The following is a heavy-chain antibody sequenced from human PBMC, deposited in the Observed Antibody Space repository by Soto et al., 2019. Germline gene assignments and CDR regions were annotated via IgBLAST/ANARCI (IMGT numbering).Heavy chain of an antibody. CDR1: GGSISSGGYY. Sequence: LSLTCTVSGGSISSGGYYWSWIRQHPGKGLEWIGYIYYSGSTYYNPSLKSRVTISVDTSKNQFSLKLSSVTAADTAVYYCARDLLGSRSSYGDYPGDYWGQGTLVTVSS. CDR3: ARDLLGSRSSYGDYPGDY. D-gene: IGHD4-17*01. CDR2: IYYSGST. V-gene: IGHV4-31*03. J-gene: IGHJ4*02.